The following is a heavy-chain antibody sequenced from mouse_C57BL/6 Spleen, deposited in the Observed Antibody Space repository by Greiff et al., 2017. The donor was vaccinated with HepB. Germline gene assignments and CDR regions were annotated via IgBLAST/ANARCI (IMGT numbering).Heavy chain of an antibody. CDR2: ISSGSSTI. Sequence: EVQLVESGGGLVKPGGSLKLSCAASGFTFSDYGIHWVRQAPEKGLEWVAYISSGSSTIYYADTVKGRFTISRDNAKNTLFLQMTSLRSEDTAMYYCARDYYGSSYFDYWGQGTTLTVSS. CDR3: ARDYYGSSYFDY. D-gene: IGHD1-1*01. J-gene: IGHJ2*01. V-gene: IGHV5-17*01. CDR1: GFTFSDYG.